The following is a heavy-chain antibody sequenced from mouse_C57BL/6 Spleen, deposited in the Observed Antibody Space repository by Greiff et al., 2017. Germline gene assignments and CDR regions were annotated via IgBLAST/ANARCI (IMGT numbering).Heavy chain of an antibody. CDR3: AYYYGSSHYAMDY. J-gene: IGHJ4*01. CDR2: IDPANGNT. CDR1: GFNIKNTY. Sequence: DVQLVESVAELVRPGASVKLSCTASGFNIKNTYMHWVKQRPEQGLEWIGRIDPANGNTKYAPKFQGKATITADTSSNTAYLQLSSLTSEDTAIYYCAYYYGSSHYAMDYWGQGTSVTVSS. D-gene: IGHD1-1*01. V-gene: IGHV14-3*01.